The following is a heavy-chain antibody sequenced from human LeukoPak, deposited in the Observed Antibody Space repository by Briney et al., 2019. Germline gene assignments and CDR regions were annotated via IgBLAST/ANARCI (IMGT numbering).Heavy chain of an antibody. CDR2: ISSSSSYI. Sequence: PGGSLRLSCAASGFTVSSNYMSWDRQALGKGLEWVSSISSSSSYIYYADSVKGRFTISRDNAKNSLYLQMNSLRAEDTAVYYCARGRVAAAGDVSPHYYYYGMDVWGQGTTVTVSS. D-gene: IGHD6-13*01. V-gene: IGHV3-21*01. CDR1: GFTVSSNY. J-gene: IGHJ6*02. CDR3: ARGRVAAAGDVSPHYYYYGMDV.